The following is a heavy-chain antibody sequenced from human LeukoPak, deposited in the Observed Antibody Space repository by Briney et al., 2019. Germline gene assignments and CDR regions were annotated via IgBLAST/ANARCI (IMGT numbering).Heavy chain of an antibody. V-gene: IGHV4-30-2*01. CDR1: GGSISSGGYS. Sequence: SETLSLTCAVSGGSISSGGYSWSWIRQPPGKGLEWIGYIYHSGSTYYNPSLKSRVTISVDRSKNQFSLKLSSVTAADTAVYYCARVDTAIVYWGQGTLVTVSS. D-gene: IGHD5-18*01. CDR2: IYHSGST. J-gene: IGHJ4*02. CDR3: ARVDTAIVY.